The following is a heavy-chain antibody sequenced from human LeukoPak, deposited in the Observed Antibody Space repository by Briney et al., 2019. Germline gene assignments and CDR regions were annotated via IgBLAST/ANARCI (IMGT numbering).Heavy chain of an antibody. Sequence: ASVKVSCKASGYTFTGYYMHWVRQAPGQGLEWMGWINPNSGGTNYAQKFQGRVTMTRDTSISTAYMELSRLRSDDTAVYYCARGGGLMIRFGGVIEGGYFDYWGQGTLVTVSS. CDR1: GYTFTGYY. CDR3: ARGGGLMIRFGGVIEGGYFDY. V-gene: IGHV1-2*02. J-gene: IGHJ4*02. CDR2: INPNSGGT. D-gene: IGHD3-16*02.